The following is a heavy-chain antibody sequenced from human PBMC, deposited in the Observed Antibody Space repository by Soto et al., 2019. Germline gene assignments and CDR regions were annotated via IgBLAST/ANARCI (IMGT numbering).Heavy chain of an antibody. CDR1: GYTFTSYA. Sequence: ASVKVSCKASGYTFTSYAMHWVRQAPGQRLEWMGWINAGNGNTKYSQKFQGRVTITRDTSASTAYMELSSLRSEDTAVYYCARDPRGAKPYYFDYWGQGTLVTVSS. D-gene: IGHD1-26*01. CDR3: ARDPRGAKPYYFDY. CDR2: INAGNGNT. V-gene: IGHV1-3*01. J-gene: IGHJ4*02.